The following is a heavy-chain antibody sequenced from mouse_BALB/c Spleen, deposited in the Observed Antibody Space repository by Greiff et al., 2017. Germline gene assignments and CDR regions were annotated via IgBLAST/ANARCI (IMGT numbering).Heavy chain of an antibody. CDR3: ASSYGYDEGGRYFDY. CDR1: GYTFTSYV. CDR2: INPYNDGT. J-gene: IGHJ2*01. V-gene: IGHV1-14*01. Sequence: EVQLQESGPELVKPGASVKMSCKASGYTFTSYVMHWVKQKPGQGLEWIGYINPYNDGTKYNEKFKGKATLTSDKSSSTAYMELSSLTSEDSAVYYCASSYGYDEGGRYFDYWGQGTTLTVSS. D-gene: IGHD2-2*01.